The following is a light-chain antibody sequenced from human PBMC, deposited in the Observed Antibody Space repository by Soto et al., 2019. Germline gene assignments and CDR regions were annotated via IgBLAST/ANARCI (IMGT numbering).Light chain of an antibody. CDR1: QSVSNY. V-gene: IGKV1-39*01. Sequence: IQWTHSQSSLSASVGARVTITCRASQSVSNYLQWYQQKSGHAPKLLVYAASSLHSGVPARFSGSGSGTDFTLTITSLQPEDFATYYCQQSHSIPWTFGQGTKVDI. J-gene: IGKJ1*01. CDR2: AAS. CDR3: QQSHSIPWT.